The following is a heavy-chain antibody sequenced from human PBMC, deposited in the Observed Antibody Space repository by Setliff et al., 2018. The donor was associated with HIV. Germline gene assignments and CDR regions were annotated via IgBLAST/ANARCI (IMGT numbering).Heavy chain of an antibody. CDR1: GGSFSDYY. CDR2: IYYSGST. CDR3: ARRVAQSEIFDY. D-gene: IGHD3-3*01. J-gene: IGHJ4*01. V-gene: IGHV4-34*01. Sequence: SETLSLTCAVYGGSFSDYYWSWIRQPPGKGLEWVGSIYYSGSTYHNPSLKNRLTISVDTSKNLFSLRLNNVTAADTGVYYCARRVAQSEIFDYWGQGTLVTVSS.